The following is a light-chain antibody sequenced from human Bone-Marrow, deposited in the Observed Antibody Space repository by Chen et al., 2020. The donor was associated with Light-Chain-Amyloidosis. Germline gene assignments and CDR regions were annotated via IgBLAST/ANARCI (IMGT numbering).Light chain of an antibody. CDR1: DLPTKY. CDR3: QSADSSGTYEVI. V-gene: IGLV3-25*03. CDR2: RDT. J-gene: IGLJ2*01. Sequence: SYELTQPPSVSVSPGQTARITCSGDDLPTKYAYWYQQKPGQAPVLGIHRDTERPSGISERFSGSSSGTTAPLTISVVEAEDEADYHCQSADSSGTYEVIFGGGTKLTVL.